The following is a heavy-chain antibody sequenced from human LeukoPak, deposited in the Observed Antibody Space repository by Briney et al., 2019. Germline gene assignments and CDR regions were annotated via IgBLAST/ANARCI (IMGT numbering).Heavy chain of an antibody. V-gene: IGHV4-59*08. CDR1: GGPISSYY. CDR2: IYYSGST. J-gene: IGHJ4*02. CDR3: ARHPCSGGSCYSIDY. Sequence: SETLSLTCTVSGGPISSYYWSWIRQPPGKGLEWIGYIYYSGSTNYNPSLKSRVTISVDTSKNQFSLKLSSVTAADTAVYYCARHPCSGGSCYSIDYWGQGTLVTVSS. D-gene: IGHD2-15*01.